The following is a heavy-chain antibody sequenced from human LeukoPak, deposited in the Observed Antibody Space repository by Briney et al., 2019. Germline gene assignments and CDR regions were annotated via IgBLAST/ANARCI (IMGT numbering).Heavy chain of an antibody. CDR1: GFTFSNCA. D-gene: IGHD6-13*01. J-gene: IGHJ4*02. CDR2: IRYDGSNK. CDR3: ASSNPAGRSWRPFDN. Sequence: GGSLRLSCAASGFTFSNCAMHWVRQAPGKGLEWVAFIRYDGSNKFYADSVKGRFTISRDNSKNTLYLQMNNLRGEDTAVYYCASSNPAGRSWRPFDNWGQGTLVTVSS. V-gene: IGHV3-30*02.